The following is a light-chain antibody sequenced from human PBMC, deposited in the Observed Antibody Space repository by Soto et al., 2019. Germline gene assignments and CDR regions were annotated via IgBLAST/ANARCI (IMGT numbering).Light chain of an antibody. Sequence: DIQMTQSPSSLSASVGDRVTITCRASQGIRNYLAWYQQKPGKVPKLLIYAASTLQSGVPSRFSCSGCGTDFTLTISRLQPEDVATYYCQKYNSAAFTFGPGTKVDIK. CDR1: QGIRNY. V-gene: IGKV1-27*01. J-gene: IGKJ3*01. CDR3: QKYNSAAFT. CDR2: AAS.